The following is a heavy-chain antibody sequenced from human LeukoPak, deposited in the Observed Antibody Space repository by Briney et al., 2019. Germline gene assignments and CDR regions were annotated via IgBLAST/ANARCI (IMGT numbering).Heavy chain of an antibody. V-gene: IGHV3-33*01. CDR2: IWFDVSNK. CDR3: ARAPWYCSGGACYFDN. CDR1: GFALSSYG. Sequence: GGSLRLSCAASGFALSSYGMHWVRQAPGTGLECVAVIWFDVSNKYYGDSVKGRFTISRDNSKNTLYLQMNSLRAEDTAVYYCARAPWYCSGGACYFDNWGQGTLVTVSS. D-gene: IGHD2-15*01. J-gene: IGHJ4*02.